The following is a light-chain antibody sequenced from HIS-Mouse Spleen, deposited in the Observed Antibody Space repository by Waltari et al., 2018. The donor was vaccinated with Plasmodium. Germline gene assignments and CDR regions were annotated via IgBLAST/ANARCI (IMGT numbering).Light chain of an antibody. Sequence: EIVMTQSPATLSVSPGERATLSCRASQSVSSNLAWYQQKPGPAPRLLIYGASTRATGIPARFSGSGSGTEFTLTISSMQSEDFAVYYCQQYNNWPRGTFGQGTKVEIK. CDR1: QSVSSN. CDR2: GAS. CDR3: QQYNNWPRGT. J-gene: IGKJ1*01. V-gene: IGKV3-15*01.